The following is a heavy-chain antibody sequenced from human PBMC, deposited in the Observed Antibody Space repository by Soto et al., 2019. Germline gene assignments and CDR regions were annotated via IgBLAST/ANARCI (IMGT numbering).Heavy chain of an antibody. CDR1: GYTFTYRY. D-gene: IGHD2-8*01. J-gene: IGHJ4*02. V-gene: IGHV1-45*02. CDR2: ITPFNGNT. CDR3: ANVPYCTNGVCYPDY. Sequence: SVKVSCKASGYTFTYRYLHWVRQAPGQALEWMGWITPFNGNTNYAQKFQDRVTITRDRSMSTAYMELSSLRSEDTAMYYCANVPYCTNGVCYPDYWGQGTLVTVSS.